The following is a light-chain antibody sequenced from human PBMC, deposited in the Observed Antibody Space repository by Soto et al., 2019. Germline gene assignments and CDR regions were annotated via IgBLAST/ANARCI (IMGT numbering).Light chain of an antibody. J-gene: IGLJ1*01. CDR2: DDS. Sequence: SCYRTQPPSMSVAPVQTARITCGGNNIGSKSVNWYQQKPGKAPVLVVYDDSDRPSGIPGRFSGSNSGNTATLTISRVEAGDEVDYYCQVSDSSTHXHYVSGLGTKV. V-gene: IGLV3-21*02. CDR3: QVSDSSTHXHYV. CDR1: NIGSKS.